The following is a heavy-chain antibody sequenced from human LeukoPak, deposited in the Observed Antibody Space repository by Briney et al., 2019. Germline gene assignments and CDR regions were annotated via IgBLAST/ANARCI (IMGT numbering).Heavy chain of an antibody. Sequence: GGSLRLSCAASGFTFSSYAMHWVRQAPGKGLEWVAVISYDGSNEYYADSVKGRFTISRDNSKNTLYLQMNSLRAEDTAVCYCARPTFCGGDCLHDAFDIWGQGTMVTVSS. V-gene: IGHV3-30-3*01. CDR3: ARPTFCGGDCLHDAFDI. CDR1: GFTFSSYA. J-gene: IGHJ3*02. CDR2: ISYDGSNE. D-gene: IGHD2-21*02.